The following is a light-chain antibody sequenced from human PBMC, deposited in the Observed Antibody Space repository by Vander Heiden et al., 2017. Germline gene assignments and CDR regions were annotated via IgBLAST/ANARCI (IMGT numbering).Light chain of an antibody. Sequence: FMLTQPHSVSESPGQTVTISCTRSRGSIASNSVHWYPQRPGSSPTTVIYEDNQRPSGVPDRFSGSIDRSSNSASLTISGLKTEDESDYYCQSYDSANVVFGGGTKLTVL. CDR2: EDN. V-gene: IGLV6-57*01. CDR1: RGSIASNS. CDR3: QSYDSANVV. J-gene: IGLJ2*01.